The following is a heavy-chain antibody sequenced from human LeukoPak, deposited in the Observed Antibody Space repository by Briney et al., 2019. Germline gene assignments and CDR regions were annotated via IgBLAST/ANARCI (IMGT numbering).Heavy chain of an antibody. V-gene: IGHV4-31*03. CDR2: ISHSGST. CDR3: ARERPYYGSGNFVGTDV. D-gene: IGHD3-10*01. Sequence: SETLSLTCIVSGASVSSGDYYWTWIRQHPGEGLEWIGYISHSGSTSYNPSLESRVSISADTSKNQFSLRLSAVTAADTAVYYCARERPYYGSGNFVGTDVWGQGTTVSVS. CDR1: GASVSSGDYY. J-gene: IGHJ6*02.